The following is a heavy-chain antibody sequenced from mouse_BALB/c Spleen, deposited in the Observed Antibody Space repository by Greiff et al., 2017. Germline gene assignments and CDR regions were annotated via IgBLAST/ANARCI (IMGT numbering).Heavy chain of an antibody. CDR1: GYTFTDYA. J-gene: IGHJ4*01. Sequence: QVQLQQSGAELVRPAVSVKISCKGSGYTFTDYAMHWVKQSHAKSLEWIGVISTYYGDASYNQKFKGKATMTVDKSSSTAYMELARLTSEDSAIYYCARNNGRDAMDYWGQGTSVTVSS. CDR2: ISTYYGDA. D-gene: IGHD6-1*01. V-gene: IGHV1S137*01. CDR3: ARNNGRDAMDY.